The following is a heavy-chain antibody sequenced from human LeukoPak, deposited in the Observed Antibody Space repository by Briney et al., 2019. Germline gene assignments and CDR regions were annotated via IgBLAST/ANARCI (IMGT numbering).Heavy chain of an antibody. J-gene: IGHJ3*02. CDR3: ARGKSGFDI. V-gene: IGHV3-7*01. CDR2: IKQDGSEK. Sequence: PGGSLRLSCAASGFTFSSYSMNWVRQAPGKGLEWVANIKQDGSEKYYVDSVKGRFTISRDNAKNSLYLQMNSLRAEDTAVYYCARGKSGFDIWGQGTMVTVSS. D-gene: IGHD3-10*01. CDR1: GFTFSSYS.